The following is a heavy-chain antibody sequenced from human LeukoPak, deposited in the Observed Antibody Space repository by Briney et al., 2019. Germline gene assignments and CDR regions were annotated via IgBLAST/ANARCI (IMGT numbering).Heavy chain of an antibody. J-gene: IGHJ4*01. D-gene: IGHD6-19*01. Sequence: ASVKVSCKASGYTFTSYAMHWVRQAPGQRLEWMGWINAGNGNTKYSQKFQGRVTITRDTSASTAYMELCSLRSEDTAVYYCARDSSGWYYFDYWGHGTLVTVSS. CDR3: ARDSSGWYYFDY. CDR2: INAGNGNT. V-gene: IGHV1-3*01. CDR1: GYTFTSYA.